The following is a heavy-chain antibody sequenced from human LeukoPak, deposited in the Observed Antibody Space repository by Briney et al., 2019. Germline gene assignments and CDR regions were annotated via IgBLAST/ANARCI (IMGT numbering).Heavy chain of an antibody. V-gene: IGHV4-34*01. CDR1: GGSFSGYY. D-gene: IGHD1-26*01. Sequence: SETLSLTCAVYGGSFSGYYWSWIRQPPGKGLEWIGEINHSGSTNYNPSLKSRVTISVDTSKNQFSLKLSSVTAADTAVYYCASRSFSSYSSFDYWGQGTLVTVSS. CDR3: ASRSFSSYSSFDY. J-gene: IGHJ4*02. CDR2: INHSGST.